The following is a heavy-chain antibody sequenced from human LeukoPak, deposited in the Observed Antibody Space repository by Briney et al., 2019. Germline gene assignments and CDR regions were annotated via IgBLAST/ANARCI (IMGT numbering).Heavy chain of an antibody. CDR3: AREDYDFWSGYYY. V-gene: IGHV1-2*02. CDR2: INPNSGGT. D-gene: IGHD3-3*01. Sequence: SVYVSCTASGYTFTGYYMHWVRRAPGQGHEWMGWINPNSGGTNYAQKFQGRVTMTRDTSISTAYMELSRLRSDDTAVYYCAREDYDFWSGYYYWGQGTLVTVSS. J-gene: IGHJ4*02. CDR1: GYTFTGYY.